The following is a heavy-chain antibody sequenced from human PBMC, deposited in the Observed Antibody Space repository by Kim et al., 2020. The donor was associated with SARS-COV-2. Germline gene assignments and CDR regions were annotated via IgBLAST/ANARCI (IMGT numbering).Heavy chain of an antibody. CDR2: ISSSSSYI. CDR3: ARTGSGLLWFGESITGVGGGPAPYYYYGMDV. CDR1: GFTFSSYS. D-gene: IGHD3-10*01. V-gene: IGHV3-21*01. Sequence: GGSLRLSCAASGFTFSSYSMNWVRQAPGKGLEWVSSISSSSSYIYYADSVKGRFTISRDNAKNSLYLQMNSLRAEDTAVYYCARTGSGLLWFGESITGVGGGPAPYYYYGMDVWGQGTTVTVSS. J-gene: IGHJ6*02.